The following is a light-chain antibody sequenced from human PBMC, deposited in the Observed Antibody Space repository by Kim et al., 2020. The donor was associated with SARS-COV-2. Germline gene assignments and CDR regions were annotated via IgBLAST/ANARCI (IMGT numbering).Light chain of an antibody. Sequence: DIQMTQSPSSLAAYVGDRVTITCQASQNINKYLKWYQQKPGTAPKLLVYDASTLQTGVPSRFSGSGSGTEFTFTINSLQPEDIATYFCQHYDNVPITFGQGTRLEIK. J-gene: IGKJ5*01. CDR2: DAS. CDR1: QNINKY. V-gene: IGKV1-33*01. CDR3: QHYDNVPIT.